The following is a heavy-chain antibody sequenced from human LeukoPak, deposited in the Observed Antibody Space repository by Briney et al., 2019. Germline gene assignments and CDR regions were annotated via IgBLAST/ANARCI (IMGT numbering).Heavy chain of an antibody. CDR2: IWYDGSNK. CDR1: GFTFSSYG. Sequence: GSLRLSCAASGFTFSSYGMHWVRQAPGKGLEWVAVIWYDGSNKYYADSVKGRFTISRDNSKNTLYLQMNSLRAEDTAVYYCARYSGYPLYYFDYWGQGTLVTVSS. J-gene: IGHJ4*02. D-gene: IGHD5-12*01. V-gene: IGHV3-33*01. CDR3: ARYSGYPLYYFDY.